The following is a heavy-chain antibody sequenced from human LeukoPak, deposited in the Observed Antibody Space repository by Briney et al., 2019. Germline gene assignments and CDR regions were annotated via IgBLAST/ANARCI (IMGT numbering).Heavy chain of an antibody. CDR2: ISSSSSYT. D-gene: IGHD6-13*01. CDR3: ARSSRSSRRFDP. Sequence: GGSLRLSCAASGFTFSSYSMNWVRQAPGKGLEWVSSISSSSSYTHYADSVKGRFTISRDNAKNSLYLQMNSLRAEDTAVYYCARSSRSSRRFDPWGQGTLVTVSS. CDR1: GFTFSSYS. J-gene: IGHJ5*02. V-gene: IGHV3-21*01.